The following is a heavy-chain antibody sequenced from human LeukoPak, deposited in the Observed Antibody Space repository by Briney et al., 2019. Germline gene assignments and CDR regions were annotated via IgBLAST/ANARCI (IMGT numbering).Heavy chain of an antibody. CDR1: GFTVSSNY. J-gene: IGHJ6*02. V-gene: IGHV3-66*01. CDR2: IYSGGST. Sequence: GGSLRLSCAASGFTVSSNYMNWVRQAPGKGVEWVSVIYSGGSTIYADSVKGRFTISRDSSKNTLYLQMNSLRAEDTAVYYCARDPVGAIGYGMDVWGQGTTVTVSS. D-gene: IGHD1-26*01. CDR3: ARDPVGAIGYGMDV.